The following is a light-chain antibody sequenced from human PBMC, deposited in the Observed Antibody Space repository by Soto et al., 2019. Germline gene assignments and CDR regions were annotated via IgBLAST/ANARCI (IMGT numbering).Light chain of an antibody. CDR3: SSYVGSNNFD. CDR2: EVS. J-gene: IGLJ1*01. V-gene: IGLV2-8*01. Sequence: QSALTQPPSASGSPGQSVTISCTGTSSDVGGYNYVSWYQQRPGKAPKLMIYEVSKRPSGVPDRFSGSKSGNTASLTVSGRQAEDEADYYSSSYVGSNNFDFGTGTKLTV. CDR1: SSDVGGYNY.